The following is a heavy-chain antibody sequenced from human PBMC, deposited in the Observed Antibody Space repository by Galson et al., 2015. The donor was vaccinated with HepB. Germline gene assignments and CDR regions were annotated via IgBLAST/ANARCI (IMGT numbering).Heavy chain of an antibody. CDR3: ASLTGTGDAVDI. CDR2: IWYDGSNK. D-gene: IGHD2-8*02. Sequence: SLRLSCAASGFTFSSYGMHWVRQAPGKGLEWVAVIWYDGSNKYYADSVKGRFTISRDNSKNTLYLQMNSLRAEDTAVYYCASLTGTGDAVDIWGQGTMVTVSS. V-gene: IGHV3-33*08. CDR1: GFTFSSYG. J-gene: IGHJ3*02.